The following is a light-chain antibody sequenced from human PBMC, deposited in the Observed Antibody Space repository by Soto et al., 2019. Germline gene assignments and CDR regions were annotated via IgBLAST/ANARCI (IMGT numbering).Light chain of an antibody. CDR1: QSVSSN. CDR3: QQYNNWPST. CDR2: GAS. J-gene: IGKJ1*01. Sequence: EIVMTQSPATLSVSPGERATLSCRASQSVSSNLAWYQQKPGQAPRLLIYGASTRATGIPARFSVSGSGTEFTLTISSLQSEDFAVYYCQQYNNWPSTFGQGTKVEIK. V-gene: IGKV3-15*01.